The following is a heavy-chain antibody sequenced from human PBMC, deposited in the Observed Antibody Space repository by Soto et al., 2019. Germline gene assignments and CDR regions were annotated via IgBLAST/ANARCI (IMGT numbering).Heavy chain of an antibody. CDR3: AAGIGYLFGY. CDR1: VFTFTCEA. J-gene: IGHJ4*02. CDR2: ISGSGGST. Sequence: SPRRSCAASVFTFTCEAMRSVRQAPGKGLEWVSAISGSGGSTYYADAVKGRFTISRDNARNYLYLHMNDPRAEDTAVYYCAAGIGYLFGYWGRGTLVTVSS. D-gene: IGHD5-12*01. V-gene: IGHV3-23*01.